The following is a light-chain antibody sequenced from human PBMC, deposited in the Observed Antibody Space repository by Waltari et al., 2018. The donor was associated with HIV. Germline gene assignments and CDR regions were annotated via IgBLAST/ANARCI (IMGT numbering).Light chain of an antibody. CDR2: GAT. CDR1: QSVTNNY. Sequence: LKQSPATLSLSPGGRATLSSRASQSVTNNYLAWFQHKPGQAPRLLIYGATSRATGIPDRFSGGGSGTDFTLTISRVQPEDFAVYYCQQYDTSPPYTFGRGTKLDIK. J-gene: IGKJ2*01. V-gene: IGKV3-20*01. CDR3: QQYDTSPPYT.